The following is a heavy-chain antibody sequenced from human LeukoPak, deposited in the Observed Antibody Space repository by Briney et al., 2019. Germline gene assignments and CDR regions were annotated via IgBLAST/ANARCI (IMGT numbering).Heavy chain of an antibody. CDR1: GGSISSGGYS. J-gene: IGHJ4*02. Sequence: SETLSLTCAVSGGSISSGGYSWNWIRQPPGKGLEWIGYIYHSGTTYYNPSLKSRVTISLDRSKNQFPLKLSSVTAADTAVYYCARETPLRYFDPWGQGTLVTVSS. CDR2: IYHSGTT. V-gene: IGHV4-30-2*01. D-gene: IGHD3-9*01. CDR3: ARETPLRYFDP.